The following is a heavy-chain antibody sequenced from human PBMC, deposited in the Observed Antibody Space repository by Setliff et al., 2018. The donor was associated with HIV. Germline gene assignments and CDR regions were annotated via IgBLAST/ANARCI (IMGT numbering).Heavy chain of an antibody. J-gene: IGHJ4*02. CDR2: INGNSGGT. Sequence: ASVKVSCKASGYTFTGHYMHWVRQAPGQGLEWMGRINGNSGGTKYAEKFQGRVTMTRDPSINTAFMELYRLTSDDTAVYYCARQKDWMVVITGDLDSWGQGTLVTVSS. CDR1: GYTFTGHY. D-gene: IGHD2-21*01. CDR3: ARQKDWMVVITGDLDS. V-gene: IGHV1-2*06.